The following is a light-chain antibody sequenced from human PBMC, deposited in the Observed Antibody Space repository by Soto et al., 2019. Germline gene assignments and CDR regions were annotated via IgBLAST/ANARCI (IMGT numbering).Light chain of an antibody. CDR1: SSDMGGYNY. CDR3: SSYTSSSTLVV. CDR2: DVS. V-gene: IGLV2-14*01. Sequence: QSALTQPASVSGSPGQSITISCTGTSSDMGGYNYVSWYQQHPGKAPKLMIYDVSNRPSGVSNRFSGSKSGNTAFLTISGLQAEEEDDYYCSSYTSSSTLVVFGGGTKLTVL. J-gene: IGLJ2*01.